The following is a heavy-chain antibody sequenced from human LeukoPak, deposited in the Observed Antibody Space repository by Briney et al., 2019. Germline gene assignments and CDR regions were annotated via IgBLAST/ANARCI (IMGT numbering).Heavy chain of an antibody. CDR2: ISASGGTT. CDR3: AKEPREYCSSTSCPNWLDP. CDR1: GFTFSSYA. V-gene: IGHV3-23*01. Sequence: GGSLRLSCAASGFTFSSYAMSWVRQAPGKGLEWVAAISASGGTTYYADSVKGRFTISRDNSKNTLYLQMNSLRAEDTAVYYCAKEPREYCSSTSCPNWLDPWGQGTLVTVSS. D-gene: IGHD2-2*01. J-gene: IGHJ5*02.